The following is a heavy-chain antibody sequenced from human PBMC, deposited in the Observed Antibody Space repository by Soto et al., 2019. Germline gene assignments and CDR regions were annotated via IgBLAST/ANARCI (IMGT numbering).Heavy chain of an antibody. D-gene: IGHD3-22*01. CDR3: ARANTMIVVVITDYFDY. J-gene: IGHJ4*02. CDR2: INPSGGST. V-gene: IGHV1-46*01. Sequence: ASVKVSCKASGYIFINYYMHWVRQAPGQGLEWMGIINPSGGSTSYAQKFQGRVTMTRDTSTSTVYMELSSLRSEDTAVYYCARANTMIVVVITDYFDYWGQGTLVTVSS. CDR1: GYIFINYY.